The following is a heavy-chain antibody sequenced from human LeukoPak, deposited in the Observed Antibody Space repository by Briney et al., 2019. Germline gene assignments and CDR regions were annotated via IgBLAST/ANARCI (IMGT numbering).Heavy chain of an antibody. J-gene: IGHJ4*02. CDR3: ARGRNWGDY. V-gene: IGHV3-30*03. CDR1: GFTFSGYG. D-gene: IGHD7-27*01. CDR2: VSYDERNK. Sequence: GGSLRLSCAASGFTFSGYGMHWVRQAPGKGLECVAVVSYDERNKYYADSVKGRFTISRDNSENTLYLQMDSLRTEDTAVYYCARGRNWGDYWGQGTLVTVSS.